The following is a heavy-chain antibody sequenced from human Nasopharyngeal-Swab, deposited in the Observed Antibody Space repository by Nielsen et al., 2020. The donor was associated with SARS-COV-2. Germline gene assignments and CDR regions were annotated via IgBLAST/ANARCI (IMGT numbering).Heavy chain of an antibody. CDR1: GVIFSDYW. V-gene: IGHV3-74*01. Sequence: GESLKISCVASGVIFSDYWMHWVRQAPGKGLVWVSRVNEDGSRTDYADSVKGRFTISRDNAKNSVFLQMSTLSAEDTGVYYCAREGIVTRHEAFDLWGQGTMVTVSS. CDR3: AREGIVTRHEAFDL. J-gene: IGHJ3*01. D-gene: IGHD1-26*01. CDR2: VNEDGSRT.